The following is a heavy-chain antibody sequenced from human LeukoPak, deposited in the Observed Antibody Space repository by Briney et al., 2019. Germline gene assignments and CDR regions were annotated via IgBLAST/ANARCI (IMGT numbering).Heavy chain of an antibody. D-gene: IGHD2-2*01. CDR3: AKAVCSTSCPFDY. CDR1: GFTFSSYG. V-gene: IGHV3-30*02. J-gene: IGHJ4*02. CDR2: IRYDGSNK. Sequence: GGSLRLSCAASGFTFSSYGMHWVRQAPGKGLEWVAFIRYDGSNKYYADSVKGRFTISRDNSKNTLYLQMNSLRAEDTAVYYCAKAVCSTSCPFDYRGQGTLVTVSS.